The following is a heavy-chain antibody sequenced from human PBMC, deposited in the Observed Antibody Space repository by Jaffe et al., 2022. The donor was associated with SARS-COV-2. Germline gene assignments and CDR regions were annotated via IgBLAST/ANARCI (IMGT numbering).Heavy chain of an antibody. Sequence: QVQLVQSGAEVKKPGASVKVSCKASGYTFTSYDINWVRQATGQGLEWMGWMNPNSGNTGYAQKFQGRVTMTRNTSISTAYMELSSLRSEDTAVYYCARGPGWLRPYRHYYYGMDVWGQGTTVTVSS. J-gene: IGHJ6*02. V-gene: IGHV1-8*01. CDR1: GYTFTSYD. CDR2: MNPNSGNT. CDR3: ARGPGWLRPYRHYYYGMDV. D-gene: IGHD5-12*01.